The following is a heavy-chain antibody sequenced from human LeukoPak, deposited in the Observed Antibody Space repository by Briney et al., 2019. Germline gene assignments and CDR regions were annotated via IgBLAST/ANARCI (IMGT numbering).Heavy chain of an antibody. Sequence: ASVKVSSKDSGYTFTGSYIHWVRQAPGQGLEWMGWINPNSGGTNYAQNFQGSITMTRDTSISTAYMELSRLRSDDTAVYYCATVCYRGRQFELGGRGTLVSVSS. CDR3: ATVCYRGRQFEL. D-gene: IGHD3-16*01. CDR1: GYTFTGSY. CDR2: INPNSGGT. J-gene: IGHJ4*02. V-gene: IGHV1-2*02.